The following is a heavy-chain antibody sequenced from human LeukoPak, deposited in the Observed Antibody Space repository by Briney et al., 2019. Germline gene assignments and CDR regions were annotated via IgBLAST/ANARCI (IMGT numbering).Heavy chain of an antibody. Sequence: PGGSLRLSCAASGFTLSNAWMSWVRQAPGKGLEWVGRIKSKTDGGTTDYAALVKGRFTISRDDSKNTLYLQMNSLKTEDTAVYYCTTAEYKMETAMVTTVENWGQGTLVTVSS. D-gene: IGHD5-18*01. CDR3: TTAEYKMETAMVTTVEN. J-gene: IGHJ4*02. CDR2: IKSKTDGGTT. V-gene: IGHV3-15*01. CDR1: GFTLSNAW.